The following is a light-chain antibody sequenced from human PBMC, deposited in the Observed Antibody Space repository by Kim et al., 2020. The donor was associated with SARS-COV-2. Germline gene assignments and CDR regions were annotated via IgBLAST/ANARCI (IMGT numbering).Light chain of an antibody. V-gene: IGLV2-14*03. CDR3: SSYSTSGAWV. J-gene: IGLJ3*02. Sequence: GQSHTISCIGFRSDIGAYTYVSWFQQHPGKAPKLMIYDVTKWPSGISNRFSGSKSGNTASLTISGLQAEDEADYYCSSYSTSGAWVFGGGTQLTVL. CDR1: RSDIGAYTY. CDR2: DVT.